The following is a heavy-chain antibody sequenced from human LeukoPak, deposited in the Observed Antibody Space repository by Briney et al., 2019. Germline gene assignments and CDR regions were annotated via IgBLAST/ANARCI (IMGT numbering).Heavy chain of an antibody. Sequence: TSSETLSLTCTVSGGSVGSDNSYWNWIRQPAGKGLGWIGRIYADGSSTYNPSLKSRVTILVDTSKNQFSLRLSSMTAADTAVYYCARGYYYRTWGLGTLVTVPS. J-gene: IGHJ4*02. D-gene: IGHD3-10*01. CDR3: ARGYYYRT. CDR1: GGSVGSDNSY. CDR2: IYADGSS. V-gene: IGHV4-61*02.